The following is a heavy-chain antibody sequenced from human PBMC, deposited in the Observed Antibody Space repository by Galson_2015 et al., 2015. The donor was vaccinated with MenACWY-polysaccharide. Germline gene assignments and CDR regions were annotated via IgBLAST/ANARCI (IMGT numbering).Heavy chain of an antibody. CDR1: GFTFSSYS. J-gene: IGHJ2*01. V-gene: IGHV3-48*01. CDR3: ARRAYCGGDCHRTWYFDL. Sequence: SLRLSCAASGFTFSSYSMNWVRQAPGKGLEWVSYISSRSSTIYYADSVKGRFTISRDNAKNSLYLQMNSLRAEDTAVYYCARRAYCGGDCHRTWYFDLWGRGTLVTVSS. D-gene: IGHD2-21*02. CDR2: ISSRSSTI.